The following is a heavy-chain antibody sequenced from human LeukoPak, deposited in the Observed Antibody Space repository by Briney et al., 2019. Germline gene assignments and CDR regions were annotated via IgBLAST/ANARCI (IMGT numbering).Heavy chain of an antibody. Sequence: GGSLRLSCAASGFTFSSYGMHWVRQAPGKGLEWVSVISYDGSNKYYADSVKGRFTISRDNSKNTLYLQMNSLRAEDTAVYYCARPGGRATADYWGQGTLVTVSS. CDR1: GFTFSSYG. CDR2: ISYDGSNK. CDR3: ARPGGRATADY. J-gene: IGHJ4*02. V-gene: IGHV3-30*03. D-gene: IGHD3-16*01.